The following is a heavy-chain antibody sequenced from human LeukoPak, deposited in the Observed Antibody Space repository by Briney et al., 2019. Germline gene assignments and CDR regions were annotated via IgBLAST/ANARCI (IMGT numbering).Heavy chain of an antibody. D-gene: IGHD5-18*01. Sequence: ASVKVSCKASGYTFTGYYMHWVRQAPGQGLERMGWINPNSGGTNYAQRFQGRVTMTRDTSISTAYMELSRLRSDDTAVYYCARAETDTANKSEWGQGTLVTVSS. CDR2: INPNSGGT. J-gene: IGHJ4*02. CDR3: ARAETDTANKSE. CDR1: GYTFTGYY. V-gene: IGHV1-2*02.